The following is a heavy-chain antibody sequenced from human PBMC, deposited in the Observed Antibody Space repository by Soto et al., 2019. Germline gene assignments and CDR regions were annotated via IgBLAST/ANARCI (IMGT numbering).Heavy chain of an antibody. J-gene: IGHJ6*02. CDR3: VSQGIDYRHALADV. V-gene: IGHV4-59*01. CDR2: VYYTGDT. Sequence: QVQLQQSGPRLVKPSETLSLTCTVSSGPSRSYNWGWIRQSPRRGLEGIGYVYYTGDTAYNPSLTSRAPVSANTSMTNILPILSSVTAADSAVYKCVSQGIDYRHALADVWGQGTRVTVSS. CDR1: SGPSRSYN. D-gene: IGHD1-26*01.